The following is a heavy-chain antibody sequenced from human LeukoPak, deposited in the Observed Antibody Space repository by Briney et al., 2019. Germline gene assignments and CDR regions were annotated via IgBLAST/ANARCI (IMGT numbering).Heavy chain of an antibody. D-gene: IGHD6-6*01. CDR1: GYSFTSYW. V-gene: IGHV5-51*01. CDR2: IYPGDSDT. Sequence: GESLKISCKGSGYSFTSYWIGWVRQMPGKGLEWMGIIYPGDSDTRYSPSFQGQVTISADKSINTAYLQWSSLKASDTAMYYCARPDSSAIAARPFDYWGQGTLATVSS. J-gene: IGHJ4*02. CDR3: ARPDSSAIAARPFDY.